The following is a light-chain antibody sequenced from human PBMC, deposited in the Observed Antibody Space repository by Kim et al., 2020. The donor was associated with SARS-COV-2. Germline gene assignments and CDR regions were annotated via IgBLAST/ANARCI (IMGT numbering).Light chain of an antibody. J-gene: IGKJ4*01. Sequence: SPGGRATPACRASEFVVSTYLSWYQQKPGQAPRVLIYGASTRATGIPARFSGSESGTDFTLTIRSLQPEDFAVYYCQQDYSLPFTFGGGTKVDIK. CDR2: GAS. CDR1: EFVVSTY. V-gene: IGKV3D-7*01. CDR3: QQDYSLPFT.